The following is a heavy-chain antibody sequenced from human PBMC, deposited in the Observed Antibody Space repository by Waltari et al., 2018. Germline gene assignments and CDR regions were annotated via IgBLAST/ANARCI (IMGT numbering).Heavy chain of an antibody. D-gene: IGHD3-3*01. V-gene: IGHV3-30-3*01. CDR3: ARDIGRLEWLPIDY. CDR1: GFTFSSYA. CDR2: ISYDGSNK. J-gene: IGHJ4*02. Sequence: QVQLVESGGGVVQPGRSLRLSCAASGFTFSSYAMHWVRQAPGKGLEWVAVISYDGSNKYYADSVKGRFTISRDNSKNTLYLQMNSLRAEDTAVYYCARDIGRLEWLPIDYWGQGTLVTVSS.